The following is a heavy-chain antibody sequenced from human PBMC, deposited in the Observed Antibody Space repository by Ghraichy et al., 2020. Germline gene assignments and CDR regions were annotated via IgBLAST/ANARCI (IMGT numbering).Heavy chain of an antibody. Sequence: SETLSLTCAVSGYSISSDSYWAWIRPPPGKGLEWIGTIHHSGSTYYNPSLKSRVTISVDTSKNQFSLKLTSVAAADTAVYYCARDSTVFWRWGYWGQGTLATVSS. CDR2: IHHSGST. V-gene: IGHV4-38-2*02. CDR1: GYSISSDSY. CDR3: ARDSTVFWRWGY. J-gene: IGHJ4*02. D-gene: IGHD3-3*01.